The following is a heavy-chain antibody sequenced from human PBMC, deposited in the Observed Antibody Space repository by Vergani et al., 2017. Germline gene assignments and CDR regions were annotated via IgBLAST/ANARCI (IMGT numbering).Heavy chain of an antibody. V-gene: IGHV1-69*01. J-gene: IGHJ6*03. D-gene: IGHD2-2*02. CDR1: GGTFSSYA. CDR3: ATYGVVPAAIDYYYYYYMDV. Sequence: QVQLVQSGAEVKKPGSSVKVSCKASGGTFSSYAISWVRQAPGQGLEWMGGIIPIFGTANYAQKFQGRVTITADESTSTAYMELSSLRSEDTAVYYCATYGVVPAAIDYYYYYYMDVWGKGTTVTVSS. CDR2: IIPIFGTA.